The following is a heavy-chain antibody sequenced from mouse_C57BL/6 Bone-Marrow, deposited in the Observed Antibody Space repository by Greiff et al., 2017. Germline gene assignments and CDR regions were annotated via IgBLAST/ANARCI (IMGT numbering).Heavy chain of an antibody. CDR1: GYTFTDYY. Sequence: VHVKQSGPELVKPGASVKISCKASGYTFTDYYMNWVKQSHGKSLEWIGDINPNNGGTSYNQKFKGKATLTVDKSSSTAYMELRSLTSEDSAVYYCARVYGRYYAMDYWGQGTSVTVSS. D-gene: IGHD1-1*01. CDR2: INPNNGGT. J-gene: IGHJ4*01. V-gene: IGHV1-26*01. CDR3: ARVYGRYYAMDY.